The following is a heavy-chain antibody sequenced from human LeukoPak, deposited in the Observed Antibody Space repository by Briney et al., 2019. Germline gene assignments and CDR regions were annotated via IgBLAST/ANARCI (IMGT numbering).Heavy chain of an antibody. CDR3: ARDERLLSFLK. J-gene: IGHJ4*02. CDR1: GFTFTTYG. V-gene: IGHV3-23*01. D-gene: IGHD3-3*01. CDR2: ISGSGATT. Sequence: GGSLRLSCAASGFTFTTYGMNWVRQSPGKGLEWVSGISGSGATTYYEDSVKGRFTISRDNSKNTLYLQMNSLRAEDTAIYYCARDERLLSFLKWGQGTLVTVSS.